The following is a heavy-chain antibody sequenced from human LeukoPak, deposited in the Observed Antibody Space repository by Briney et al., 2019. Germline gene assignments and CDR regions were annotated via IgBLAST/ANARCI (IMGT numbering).Heavy chain of an antibody. J-gene: IGHJ4*02. Sequence: PGGSLRLSCAASGFIFSSYNMNWVRQAPGKGREGVSSIRSGSSYRYYAESVKGRFTISRDNAKNSLYLQMNSLRAEDTAVYYCARDKEMATIPNFDYWGQGTLVTVSS. V-gene: IGHV3-21*01. CDR2: IRSGSSYR. CDR3: ARDKEMATIPNFDY. D-gene: IGHD5-24*01. CDR1: GFIFSSYN.